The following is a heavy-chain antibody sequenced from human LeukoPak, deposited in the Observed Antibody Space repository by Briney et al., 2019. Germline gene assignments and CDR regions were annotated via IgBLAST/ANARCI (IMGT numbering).Heavy chain of an antibody. V-gene: IGHV4-59*01. J-gene: IGHJ6*03. CDR2: IYYSGST. D-gene: IGHD2-21*01. CDR3: ARDHVVVIRSSRYYYMDV. CDR1: GGSISSYY. Sequence: SGTLSLTCTVSGGSISSYYWSWIRQPPGKGLEWIGYIYYSGSTNYNPSLKSRVTISVDTSKNQFSLKLSSVTAADTAVYYCARDHVVVIRSSRYYYMDVWGKGTTVTVSS.